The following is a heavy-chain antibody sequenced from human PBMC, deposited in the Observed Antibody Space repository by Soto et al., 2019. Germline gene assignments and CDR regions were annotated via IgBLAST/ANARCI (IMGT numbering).Heavy chain of an antibody. J-gene: IGHJ6*02. CDR3: ATQPPSGWYPHYGMDV. V-gene: IGHV5-51*01. D-gene: IGHD6-19*01. CDR1: GYRFTSYW. Sequence: ESLKVCFKGSGYRFTSYWSVWVRQMPGKGLEWMGIIYPGDSDTRYSPSFQGQVTISADKSISTAYLQWRSLKASDTAMYYCATQPPSGWYPHYGMDVWGQGTTVTGSS. CDR2: IYPGDSDT.